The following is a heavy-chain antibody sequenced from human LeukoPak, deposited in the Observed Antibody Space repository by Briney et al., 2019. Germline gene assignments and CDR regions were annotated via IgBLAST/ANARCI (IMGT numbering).Heavy chain of an antibody. D-gene: IGHD2-15*01. CDR2: ISWNSGSI. Sequence: GGSLRLSCAASGFTFSSYSMNWVRQAPGKGLEWVSGISWNSGSIGYADSVKGRFTISRDNAKNSLYLQMNSLRAEDTALYYCAKDVYCSGGSCYAFDYWGREPWSPSPQ. V-gene: IGHV3-9*01. CDR1: GFTFSSYS. J-gene: IGHJ4*02. CDR3: AKDVYCSGGSCYAFDY.